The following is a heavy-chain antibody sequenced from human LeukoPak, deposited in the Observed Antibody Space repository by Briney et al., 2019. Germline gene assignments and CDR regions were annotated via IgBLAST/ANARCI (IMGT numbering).Heavy chain of an antibody. D-gene: IGHD3-22*01. Sequence: SETLSLTCTVSGGSISSSSYYWGWIRQPPGKGLEWIGSIYYIGSTYYNPSLKSRVTISVYTSKNQFSLKLSSVTAADTAVYYCARREYYDSSGPDYWGQGTLVTVSS. CDR3: ARREYYDSSGPDY. CDR2: IYYIGST. V-gene: IGHV4-39*01. CDR1: GGSISSSSYY. J-gene: IGHJ4*02.